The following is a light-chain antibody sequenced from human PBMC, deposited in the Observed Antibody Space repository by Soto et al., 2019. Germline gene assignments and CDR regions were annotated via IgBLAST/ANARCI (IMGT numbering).Light chain of an antibody. CDR1: QSVSSK. J-gene: IGKJ1*01. V-gene: IGKV3-15*01. Sequence: MTQSPSTLSGSVGDIVTSTCRASQSVSSKLAWYQQKPGQAPRLLIYDASTRATGTPERFSGSGYGTEFTLNISSLQSEDFAVYYCQKFNKWPRTFGQGNKV. CDR3: QKFNKWPRT. CDR2: DAS.